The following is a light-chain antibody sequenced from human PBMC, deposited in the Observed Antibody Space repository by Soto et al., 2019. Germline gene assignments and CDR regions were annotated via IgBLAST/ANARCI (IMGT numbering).Light chain of an antibody. Sequence: QSALTQPRSVSGSPGQSVTISCTGTSSDVGGYNYVSWYQCHPVKVPKLIIFGVSKRPSGVPDRFSGSKSGNTASLTISGLQAEDEADYFCCSYAGTYTVFFGGGTQLTVL. V-gene: IGLV2-11*01. CDR3: CSYAGTYTVF. CDR2: GVS. J-gene: IGLJ2*01. CDR1: SSDVGGYNY.